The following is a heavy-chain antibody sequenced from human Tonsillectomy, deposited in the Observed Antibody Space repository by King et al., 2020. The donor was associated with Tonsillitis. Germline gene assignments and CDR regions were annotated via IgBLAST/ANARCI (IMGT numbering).Heavy chain of an antibody. Sequence: VQLVESGGGLVKPGGSLRLSCAASGFTFSSYSMNWVRQAPGKGLEWGSSISSSSSYIYYADSVKGRFTISRDNAKNSLYLQMNSLRAEDTAVYYCAREEASSSWEVNYWGQGTLVTVSS. CDR1: GFTFSSYS. J-gene: IGHJ4*02. D-gene: IGHD6-13*01. CDR3: AREEASSSWEVNY. V-gene: IGHV3-21*01. CDR2: ISSSSSYI.